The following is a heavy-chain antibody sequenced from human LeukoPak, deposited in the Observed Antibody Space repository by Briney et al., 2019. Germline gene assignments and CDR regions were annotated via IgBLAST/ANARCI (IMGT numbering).Heavy chain of an antibody. J-gene: IGHJ4*02. V-gene: IGHV3-74*01. CDR3: ARVGGRGSPVSY. Sequence: QPGGSLRLSCAASGFTFSSYWMHWVRQAPGKGLVWVSRINSDGSSTSYADSVKGRFTISRDNAKNTLYLQMNSLRAEDTAVYYCARVGGRGSPVSYWGQGTLVTVFS. CDR1: GFTFSSYW. CDR2: INSDGSST. D-gene: IGHD3-16*01.